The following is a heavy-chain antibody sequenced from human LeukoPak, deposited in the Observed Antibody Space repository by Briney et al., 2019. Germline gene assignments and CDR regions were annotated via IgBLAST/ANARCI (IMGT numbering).Heavy chain of an antibody. D-gene: IGHD1-26*01. Sequence: GGSLRLSCAASGFTFSSYEMNWVRQAPGKGLEWVSYISSSGSTIYYADSVKGRFTISRDNSKNTLYLQMNSLRAEDTAVYYCARGSGSFYATTYYFDYWGQGTLVTVSS. CDR2: ISSSGSTI. V-gene: IGHV3-48*03. J-gene: IGHJ4*02. CDR1: GFTFSSYE. CDR3: ARGSGSFYATTYYFDY.